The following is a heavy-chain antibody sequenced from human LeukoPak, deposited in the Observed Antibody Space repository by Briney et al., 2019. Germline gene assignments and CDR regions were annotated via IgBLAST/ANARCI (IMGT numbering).Heavy chain of an antibody. CDR3: ARALRTVDTAMAPPLGFAD. J-gene: IGHJ4*02. Sequence: SVKVSCKASGGTFSSYAISWVRQAPGQGLEWMGGIIPIFGTANYAQKFQGRVTITADESTSTAYMELSSLRSEDTAVYYCARALRTVDTAMAPPLGFADWGQGTLVTVSS. CDR2: IIPIFGTA. V-gene: IGHV1-69*13. D-gene: IGHD5-18*01. CDR1: GGTFSSYA.